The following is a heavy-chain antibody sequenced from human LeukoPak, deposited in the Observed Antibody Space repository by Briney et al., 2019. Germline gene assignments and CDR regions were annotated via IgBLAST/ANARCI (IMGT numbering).Heavy chain of an antibody. CDR1: GFTFTDTW. CDR2: ILSDGSDT. CDR3: ARAWSPAIAY. V-gene: IGHV3-74*01. J-gene: IGHJ4*02. Sequence: GGSLRLSWAAAGFTFTDTWVHWVRQAPGEVRGWVARILSDGSDTRYAESVKGRFTISRDNAKNTLYLQMNGLRAEHKAVYYCARAWSPAIAYWGQGTLVTVSS.